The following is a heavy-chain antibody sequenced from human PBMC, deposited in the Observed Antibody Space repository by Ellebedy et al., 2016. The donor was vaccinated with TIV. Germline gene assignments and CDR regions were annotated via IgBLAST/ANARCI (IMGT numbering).Heavy chain of an antibody. V-gene: IGHV3-48*01. D-gene: IGHD4-17*01. J-gene: IGHJ4*02. Sequence: PGGSLRLSCAASGFTFSSYSMNWVRQAPGKGLAWVSYISSSSSTIYYADSVRGRFTISRDNAKNSLSLQMNSLRVDDTAGYYCAGYGDFSYWGQGTLVTVSS. CDR1: GFTFSSYS. CDR3: AGYGDFSY. CDR2: ISSSSSTI.